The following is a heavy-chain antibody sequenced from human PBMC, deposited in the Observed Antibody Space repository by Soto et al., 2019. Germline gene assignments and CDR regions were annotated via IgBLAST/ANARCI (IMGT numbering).Heavy chain of an antibody. J-gene: IGHJ5*02. CDR2: ISGSGGST. D-gene: IGHD3-22*01. CDR1: GFTFSSYA. V-gene: IGHV3-23*01. CDR3: AKGATMIVVVITPYNWFDP. Sequence: EVQLLESGGGLVQPGGSLRLSCAASGFTFSSYAMSWVRQAPGKGLEWVSAISGSGGSTYYADSVKGRFTISRDNSKNTLYLQMNSLRAEDTAVYYCAKGATMIVVVITPYNWFDPWGQGTLVTVSS.